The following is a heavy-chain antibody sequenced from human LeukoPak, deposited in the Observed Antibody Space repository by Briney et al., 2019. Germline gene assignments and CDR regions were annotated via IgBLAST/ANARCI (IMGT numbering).Heavy chain of an antibody. CDR3: AKTTTGYSSGRYPAWPIDY. Sequence: GSLRLSCAASGFTFGSYAMYWVRQAPGKGLEWVSGVFGSGGSAHYADSVKGRFTISRDNSKNTVYLQMDSLRAEDTATYYCAKTTTGYSSGRYPAWPIDYWGQGTLVTVSS. V-gene: IGHV3-23*01. CDR1: GFTFGSYA. D-gene: IGHD2-15*01. CDR2: VFGSGGSA. J-gene: IGHJ4*02.